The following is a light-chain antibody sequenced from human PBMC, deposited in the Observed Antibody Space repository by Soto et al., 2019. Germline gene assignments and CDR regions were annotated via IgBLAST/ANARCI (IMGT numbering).Light chain of an antibody. CDR2: EVN. CDR3: GSYTTTSTFV. J-gene: IGLJ1*01. CDR1: SSDVGSYNL. Sequence: QSALTQPASVSGSPGQSITIPCTGTSSDVGSYNLVSWFQQHPGKAPKLIFSEVNNGPSGVSGRFSGSKSGNTASLTISGLQADDEADYYCGSYTTTSTFVFGTGTKLTVL. V-gene: IGLV2-14*02.